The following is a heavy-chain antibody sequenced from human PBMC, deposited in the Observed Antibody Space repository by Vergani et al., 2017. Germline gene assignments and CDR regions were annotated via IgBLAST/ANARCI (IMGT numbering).Heavy chain of an antibody. Sequence: QVQLVQSGAEVKKPGSSVKVSCKASGGTFSSYAISWVRQAPGQGLEWMGGIIPIFGTANYAQKFQGRVTITADESTSTAYMELSSLRSEDTAVYYCARARDSSGYYWSYYYYVMDVWGQGTTVTVSS. J-gene: IGHJ6*02. CDR3: ARARDSSGYYWSYYYYVMDV. V-gene: IGHV1-69*12. CDR1: GGTFSSYA. D-gene: IGHD3-22*01. CDR2: IIPIFGTA.